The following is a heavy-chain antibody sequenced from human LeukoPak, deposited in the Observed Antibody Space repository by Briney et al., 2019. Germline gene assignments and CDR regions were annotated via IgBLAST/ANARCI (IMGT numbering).Heavy chain of an antibody. CDR1: GYSFTSYW. D-gene: IGHD3-22*01. Sequence: GESLKISCKGSGYSFTSYWIGWVRQMPGKGLEWMGIIYPGDSDTRYSPSFQGQVTISVDKSISTAYLQWSSLKASDTAMYYCARQPGFDSSGYYYGREEFFDPWGQGTLVTVSS. CDR3: ARQPGFDSSGYYYGREEFFDP. V-gene: IGHV5-51*01. CDR2: IYPGDSDT. J-gene: IGHJ5*02.